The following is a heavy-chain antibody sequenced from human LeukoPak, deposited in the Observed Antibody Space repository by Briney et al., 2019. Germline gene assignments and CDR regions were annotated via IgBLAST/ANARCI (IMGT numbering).Heavy chain of an antibody. Sequence: SVKVSCKASGYTFTYRYLHWVRQAPGQALEWMGWIAPFNGNTNYAQKFQDRVTITRDRSMSTAYMELSSLRSEDTAMYYCARSGAAAGSFDYWGQGTLVTVSS. CDR1: GYTFTYRY. J-gene: IGHJ4*02. V-gene: IGHV1-45*02. CDR3: ARSGAAAGSFDY. D-gene: IGHD6-13*01. CDR2: IAPFNGNT.